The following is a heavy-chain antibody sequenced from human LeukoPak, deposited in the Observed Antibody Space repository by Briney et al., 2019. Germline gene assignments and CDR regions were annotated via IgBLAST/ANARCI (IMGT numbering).Heavy chain of an antibody. Sequence: GGSLRLSCAASGFTFSGSWMDWVRQAPGKGLEGVANIKEDGSEEYYVDSVKGRFTISRDNAKNSLYLQMNSLRAEDTAVYYCAKNSGWFRFDYWGQGTLVTVSS. V-gene: IGHV3-7*03. J-gene: IGHJ4*02. D-gene: IGHD6-13*01. CDR3: AKNSGWFRFDY. CDR1: GFTFSGSW. CDR2: IKEDGSEE.